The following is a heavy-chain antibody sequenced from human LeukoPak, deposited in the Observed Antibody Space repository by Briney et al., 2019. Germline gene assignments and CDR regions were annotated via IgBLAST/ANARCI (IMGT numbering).Heavy chain of an antibody. D-gene: IGHD2-2*02. J-gene: IGHJ4*02. CDR1: GYTFTNYD. CDR2: MNPNSGNT. V-gene: IGHV1-8*01. CDR3: ASRLGYCSRTSCYTF. Sequence: GASVKVCCKASGYTFTNYDINWVRQATGQGVEWMGWMNPNSGNTGYAQEFQGRVTMTRNTSISTAYMELTSLRSEDTAVYFCASRLGYCSRTSCYTFWGQGTLVTVSS.